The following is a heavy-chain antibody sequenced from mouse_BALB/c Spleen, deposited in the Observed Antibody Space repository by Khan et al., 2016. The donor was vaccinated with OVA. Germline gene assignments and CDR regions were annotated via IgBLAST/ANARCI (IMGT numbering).Heavy chain of an antibody. CDR2: ISSSGST. J-gene: IGHJ4*01. CDR1: GYSITSDYA. D-gene: IGHD2-3*01. Sequence: EVELVESGPGLVQPSQSLSLTCTVTGYSITSDYAWNWIRQFPGNKLEWMGYISSSGSTNYNPALKSRISITRDTSKNQFFLQLNSVTTEDTATYYCARDGSRYNYAVDYWGQGTSVTVSS. CDR3: ARDGSRYNYAVDY. V-gene: IGHV3-2*02.